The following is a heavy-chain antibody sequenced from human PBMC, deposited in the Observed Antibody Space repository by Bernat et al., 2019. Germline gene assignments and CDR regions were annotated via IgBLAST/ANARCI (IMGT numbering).Heavy chain of an antibody. V-gene: IGHV3-33*01. CDR1: GFTFSSYG. Sequence: QVQLVESGGGVVQPGRSLRLSCAASGFTFSSYGMHWVRQAPGKGLEWVAGIWYDGSNKYYADSVKGRFTISRDTSKNTLYLQMNSLRAEDTAVYYWARETDATKYYSYHYYMDVWGKGTTVTVSS. CDR2: IWYDGSNK. CDR3: ARETDATKYYSYHYYMDV. J-gene: IGHJ6*03.